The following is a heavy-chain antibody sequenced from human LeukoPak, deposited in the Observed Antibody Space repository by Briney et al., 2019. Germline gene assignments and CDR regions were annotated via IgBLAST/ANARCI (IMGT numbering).Heavy chain of an antibody. CDR3: ARQNSGYDSYFDY. D-gene: IGHD5-12*01. J-gene: IGHJ4*02. Sequence: GESLKISCKGSGYSFTSYWIGWVRQMPGKGLEWMGIIYPGDSDTRYSPSFRGQVTIPADKSISTAYLQWSSLKASDTAMYYCARQNSGYDSYFDYWGQGTLVTVSS. V-gene: IGHV5-51*01. CDR1: GYSFTSYW. CDR2: IYPGDSDT.